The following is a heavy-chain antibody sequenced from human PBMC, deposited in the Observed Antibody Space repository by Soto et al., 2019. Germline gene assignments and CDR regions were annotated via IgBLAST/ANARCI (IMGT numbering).Heavy chain of an antibody. J-gene: IGHJ6*02. V-gene: IGHV1-18*01. CDR2: ISAYNGNT. CDR3: AREPLGYCSGGSCYDSGNFYYGMDV. CDR1: GYTFTSYG. Sequence: QVQLVQSGAEVKKPGASVKVSCKASGYTFTSYGISWVRQAPGQGLEWMGWISAYNGNTNYAQKLQGRVTMTTDTSTSTAYMELRSLRSDDTAVYYCAREPLGYCSGGSCYDSGNFYYGMDVWGQGTTVTVSS. D-gene: IGHD2-15*01.